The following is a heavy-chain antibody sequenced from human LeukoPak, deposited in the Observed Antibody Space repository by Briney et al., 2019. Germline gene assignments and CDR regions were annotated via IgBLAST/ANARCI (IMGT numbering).Heavy chain of an antibody. Sequence: AGGSLRLSCAASGFKFGTSGMHWVRQAPGKGLEWLAVIWFDGSEEYYADSVKGRFTISRDNSKSTLYLQMNGLRVEDTAVYYCARASGSYDYWGQGTLVTVSS. J-gene: IGHJ4*02. CDR1: GFKFGTSG. V-gene: IGHV3-33*01. D-gene: IGHD1-26*01. CDR2: IWFDGSEE. CDR3: ARASGSYDY.